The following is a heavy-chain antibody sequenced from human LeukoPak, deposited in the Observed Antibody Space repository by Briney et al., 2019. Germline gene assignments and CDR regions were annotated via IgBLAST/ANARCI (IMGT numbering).Heavy chain of an antibody. J-gene: IGHJ5*02. Sequence: GGSLRLSCAASGFSTSNYWMHWVRQAPGKGLVWVSGINSDGSSTTYADSVKDRVTISRDNAKNMLYLQINSLRAEDTAVYYCARSGFFTYYYDSSGYHWFDPWGQGTLVTVSS. CDR1: GFSTSNYW. D-gene: IGHD3-22*01. CDR3: ARSGFFTYYYDSSGYHWFDP. V-gene: IGHV3-74*03. CDR2: INSDGSST.